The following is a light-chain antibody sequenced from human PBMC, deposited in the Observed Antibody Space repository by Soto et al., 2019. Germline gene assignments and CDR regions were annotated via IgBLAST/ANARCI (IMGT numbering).Light chain of an antibody. CDR3: QQYGSSPLT. Sequence: EILMTQSPGTLSLSPGERATLSCRASQSVSSSYLAGYQQKPGQAPRLLIYGASSRATGIPDRFSGSGSGTDFTLTISRLELEDFAVYYCQQYGSSPLTGGGETEVDIK. CDR2: GAS. J-gene: IGKJ4*01. CDR1: QSVSSSY. V-gene: IGKV3-20*01.